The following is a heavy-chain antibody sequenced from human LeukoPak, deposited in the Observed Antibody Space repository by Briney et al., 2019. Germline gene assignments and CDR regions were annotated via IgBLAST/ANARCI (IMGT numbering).Heavy chain of an antibody. V-gene: IGHV4-4*09. J-gene: IGHJ4*02. CDR2: IYNGVPT. CDR3: VQSTGWPGFDY. D-gene: IGHD6-19*01. Sequence: SETLSLTCTTSGAPISRFFWSWVRQPPGKGLEWIGNIYNGVPTFFNPSLKSRVSISVDTSKGQFSLQLASVTAADMAVYYCVQSTGWPGFDYWGQGILVTVSS. CDR1: GAPISRFF.